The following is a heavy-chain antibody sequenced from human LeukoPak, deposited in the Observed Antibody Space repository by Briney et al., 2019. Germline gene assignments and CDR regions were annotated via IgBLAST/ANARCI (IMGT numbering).Heavy chain of an antibody. Sequence: SETLSLTCTVSGGSISSSNYYWGWIRQPPGKGLEWIGGIYYSGITYYNPSLKSRVTISVETSNNQFSLKLSSVTAADTAMYYCARLLIYCSSTSCHFDYWGQGTLVTLS. V-gene: IGHV4-39*01. J-gene: IGHJ4*02. CDR2: IYYSGIT. CDR3: ARLLIYCSSTSCHFDY. CDR1: GGSISSSNYY. D-gene: IGHD2-2*01.